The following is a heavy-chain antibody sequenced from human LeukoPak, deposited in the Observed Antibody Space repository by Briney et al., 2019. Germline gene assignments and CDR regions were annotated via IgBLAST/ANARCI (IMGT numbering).Heavy chain of an antibody. Sequence: SETLSLTCTVSGGSISSSSYYWGWIRQPPGKGLEWIGSIYYSGSTYYNPSLKSRVTISVDRSKNQFSLKLSSVTAADTAVYYCARESRPYYYDSSGHFFDYWGQGTLVTVSS. V-gene: IGHV4-39*07. CDR2: IYYSGST. D-gene: IGHD3-22*01. CDR1: GGSISSSSYY. J-gene: IGHJ4*02. CDR3: ARESRPYYYDSSGHFFDY.